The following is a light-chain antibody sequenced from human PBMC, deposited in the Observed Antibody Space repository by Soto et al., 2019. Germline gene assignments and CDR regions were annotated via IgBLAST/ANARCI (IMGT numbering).Light chain of an antibody. CDR2: EVS. V-gene: IGLV2-14*01. Sequence: SALTQPASVSGSPGQAITISCPGTSSDVGGYNYVSWYQQHPGKAPKLMIYEVSDRPSGVSDRFSGSKSGNTASLTISGLQAEDEADYYCTSYTSSSTPVFGTGTKVTVL. CDR1: SSDVGGYNY. CDR3: TSYTSSSTPV. J-gene: IGLJ1*01.